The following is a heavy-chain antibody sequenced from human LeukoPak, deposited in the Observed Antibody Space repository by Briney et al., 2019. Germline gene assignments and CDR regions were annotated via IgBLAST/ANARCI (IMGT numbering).Heavy chain of an antibody. D-gene: IGHD3-10*02. CDR1: GFTFSGSA. Sequence: PWGSLRLSCAASGFTFSGSAMHWVRQASGKGLEWVSYISSSGSTIYYADSVKGRFTISRDNAKNSLYLQMNSLRAEDTAVYYCAELGITMIGGVWGKGTTVTISS. V-gene: IGHV3-48*03. CDR2: ISSSGSTI. J-gene: IGHJ6*04. CDR3: AELGITMIGGV.